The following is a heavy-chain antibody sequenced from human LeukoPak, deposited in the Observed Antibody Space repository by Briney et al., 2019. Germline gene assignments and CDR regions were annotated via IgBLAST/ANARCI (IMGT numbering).Heavy chain of an antibody. V-gene: IGHV6-1*01. CDR2: TYYRSNNWYY. CDR3: AREGGGEPYTYQQNDY. CDR1: GDSVSSKTAA. Sequence: SQTLSLTCAISGDSVSSKTAAWNWIRQSPSRGLEWLGRTYYRSNNWYYDYAFSVKSRITISPDTSRNQLSLQLNSVTPEDTAVYYCAREGGGEPYTYQQNDYWGQGTLVTVSS. J-gene: IGHJ4*02. D-gene: IGHD3-16*01.